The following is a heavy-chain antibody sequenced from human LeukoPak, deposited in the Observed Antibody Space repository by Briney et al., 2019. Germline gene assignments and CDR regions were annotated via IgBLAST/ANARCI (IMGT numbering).Heavy chain of an antibody. CDR3: AIDRIQYYMDV. J-gene: IGHJ6*03. CDR2: IRYDGSQK. D-gene: IGHD5-18*01. V-gene: IGHV3-30*02. CDR1: GFTFSNYG. Sequence: GGSLRLSCAAPGFTFSNYGRDWVRQAPGKGLEWASFIRYDGSQKYYADSVKGRFTISRDNSKNTLYQQVNSLRAEDTAVYCGAIDRIQYYMDVWGKGTTVTVSS.